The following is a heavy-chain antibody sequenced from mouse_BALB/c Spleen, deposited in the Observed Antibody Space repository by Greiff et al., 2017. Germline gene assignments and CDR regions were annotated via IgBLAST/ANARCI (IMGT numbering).Heavy chain of an antibody. CDR3: ARGGYGSSYDWYFDV. Sequence: VKLMESGPELVRPGVSVKISCKGSGYTFTDYAMHWVKQSHAKSLEWIGVISTYYGNTNYNQKFKGKATMTVDKSSSTAYMELARLTSEDSAIYYCARGGYGSSYDWYFDVWGAGTTVTVSS. CDR2: ISTYYGNT. CDR1: GYTFTDYA. J-gene: IGHJ1*01. V-gene: IGHV1-67*01. D-gene: IGHD1-1*01.